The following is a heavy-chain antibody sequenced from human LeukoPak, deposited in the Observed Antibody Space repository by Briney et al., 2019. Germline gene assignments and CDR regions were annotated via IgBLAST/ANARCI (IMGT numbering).Heavy chain of an antibody. CDR3: ARAEGYYDFWSGYWDY. CDR1: GGTFSSYA. V-gene: IGHV1-69*13. D-gene: IGHD3-3*01. J-gene: IGHJ4*02. Sequence: GASVKVSCKASGGTFSSYAISWLRQAPGQGLEWMGGIIPIFGTANYAQKFQGRVTITADESTSTAYMELSSLRSEDTAVYYCARAEGYYDFWSGYWDYWGQGTLVTVSS. CDR2: IIPIFGTA.